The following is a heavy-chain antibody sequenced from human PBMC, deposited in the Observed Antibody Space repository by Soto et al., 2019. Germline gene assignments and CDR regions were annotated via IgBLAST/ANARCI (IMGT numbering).Heavy chain of an antibody. J-gene: IGHJ4*02. CDR1: GYDFTTYG. D-gene: IGHD1-1*01. V-gene: IGHV1-18*01. CDR3: ARGRYGDY. Sequence: QVHLVQSGAEVKKPGASVKVSCKGSGYDFTTYGITWVRQAPGQGLEWMAWISAHNGNTDCAQKLQGRVTVTRDTSRSTAYMELRSLRSDDTAVYYCARGRYGDYWGQGALVTVSS. CDR2: ISAHNGNT.